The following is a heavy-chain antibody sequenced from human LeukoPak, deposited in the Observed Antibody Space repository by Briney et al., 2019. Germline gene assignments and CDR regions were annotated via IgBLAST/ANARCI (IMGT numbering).Heavy chain of an antibody. CDR1: GFTFSSYS. Sequence: GGSLRLSCAASGFTFSSYSMNWVRQAPGKGLEWVSSISSSSSYIYYADSVKGRFTISRDNAKNSLYLQMNSLRAEDTALYYCAKGKNYYYYYYMDVWGKGTTVTISS. CDR3: AKGKNYYYYYYMDV. CDR2: ISSSSSYI. V-gene: IGHV3-21*04. J-gene: IGHJ6*03.